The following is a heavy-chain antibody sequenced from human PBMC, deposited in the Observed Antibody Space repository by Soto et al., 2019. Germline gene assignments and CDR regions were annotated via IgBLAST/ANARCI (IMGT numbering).Heavy chain of an antibody. CDR3: ARDPSARRYYYGMDV. V-gene: IGHV3-11*06. CDR1: GFTFSDYY. J-gene: IGHJ6*02. CDR2: ISSSSSYT. Sequence: PGGSLRLSCAASGFTFSDYYMSWIRQAPGKGLEWVSYISSSSSYTNYADSVKGRFTISRDNAKNSLYLQMNSLRAEDTAVYYCARDPSARRYYYGMDVWGPGTTVTVSS.